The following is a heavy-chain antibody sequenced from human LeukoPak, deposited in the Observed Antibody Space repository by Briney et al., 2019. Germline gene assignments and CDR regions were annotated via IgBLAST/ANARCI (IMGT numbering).Heavy chain of an antibody. J-gene: IGHJ4*02. CDR2: ISSGSTI. Sequence: GGSLRLSCAASGFTFSSYEMNWVRQAPGKGLEWVSYISSGSTIYDADSVKGRFTISRDNAKNSLYLQMNSLRAEDTAVYYCARESIAVAGAPFDYWAREPWSPSPQ. CDR3: ARESIAVAGAPFDY. D-gene: IGHD6-19*01. V-gene: IGHV3-48*03. CDR1: GFTFSSYE.